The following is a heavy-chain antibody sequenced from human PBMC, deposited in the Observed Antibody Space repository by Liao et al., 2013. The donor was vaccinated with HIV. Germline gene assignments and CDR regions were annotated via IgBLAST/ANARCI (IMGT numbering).Heavy chain of an antibody. CDR2: IHPSGST. J-gene: IGHJ4*02. V-gene: IGHV4-4*07. CDR1: GGSISSFY. D-gene: IGHD5/OR15-5a*01. CDR3: ARGVPPDY. Sequence: QVQLQESGPGLVKPSETLSLTCAVSGGSISSFYYNWIRQPAGKGLEWIGRIHPSGSTTYNPSLKSRVMMSVDTSRNRVSLKLSSVIAADTALYYCARGVPPDYWGQGTLVIVSS.